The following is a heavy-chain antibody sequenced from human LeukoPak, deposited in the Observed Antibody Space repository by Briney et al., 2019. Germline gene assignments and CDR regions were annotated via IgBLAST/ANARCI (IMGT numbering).Heavy chain of an antibody. CDR3: ARSYSSSRGTFDY. D-gene: IGHD6-6*01. V-gene: IGHV3-21*01. CDR1: GFTFSSYN. J-gene: IGHJ4*02. Sequence: GGSLRLSCAASGFTFSSYNMKWVRQAPGKGLEWVSSITSSSSYIYYADSVKGRFTISRDNAKNSLYLQMNSLRAEDTAVYYCARSYSSSRGTFDYWGQGTLVTVSS. CDR2: ITSSSSYI.